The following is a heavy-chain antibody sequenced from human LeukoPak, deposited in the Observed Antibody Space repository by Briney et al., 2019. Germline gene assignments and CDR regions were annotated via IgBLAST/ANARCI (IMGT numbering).Heavy chain of an antibody. CDR3: ARDTTGYDYAGYFDY. Sequence: SETLSLTCAVYGGSFSGYYWSWIRQPPGKGLEWIGEINHSGSTNYNPSLRSRVTMSVDTSKNQFSLKLSSVTAADTAVYYCARDTTGYDYAGYFDYWGQGTLVTVSS. D-gene: IGHD4-17*01. V-gene: IGHV4-34*01. CDR1: GGSFSGYY. J-gene: IGHJ4*02. CDR2: INHSGST.